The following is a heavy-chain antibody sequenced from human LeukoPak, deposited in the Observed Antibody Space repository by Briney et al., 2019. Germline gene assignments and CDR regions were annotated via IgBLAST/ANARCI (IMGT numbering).Heavy chain of an antibody. D-gene: IGHD6-25*01. J-gene: IGHJ4*02. Sequence: SETLSLTCTVSGGSISSSSYYWGWIRQPPGKGLEWIGSIYYSGSTYYNPSLKSRVTISVDTSKNQFSLKLSSVTAADTAVYYCARRRLRSYFDYWGQGTLVTVSS. CDR3: ARRRLRSYFDY. V-gene: IGHV4-39*07. CDR1: GGSISSSSYY. CDR2: IYYSGST.